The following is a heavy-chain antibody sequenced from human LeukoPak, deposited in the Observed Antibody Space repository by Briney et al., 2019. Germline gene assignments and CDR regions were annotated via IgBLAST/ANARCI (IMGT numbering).Heavy chain of an antibody. CDR1: GFTFSSYS. CDR2: ISSSSSYI. V-gene: IGHV3-21*01. CDR3: ARLPDDFWSGHYYHPLFDY. J-gene: IGHJ4*02. D-gene: IGHD3-3*01. Sequence: PGGSLRLSCAASGFTFSSYSMNWVRQAPGKGLEWVSSISSSSSYIYYADSVKGRFTISRDNAKNSLYLQMNSLRAEDTAVYYCARLPDDFWSGHYYHPLFDYWGQGTLVTVSS.